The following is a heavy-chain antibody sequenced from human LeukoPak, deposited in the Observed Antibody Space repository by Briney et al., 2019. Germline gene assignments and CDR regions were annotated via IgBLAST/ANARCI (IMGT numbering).Heavy chain of an antibody. D-gene: IGHD1-26*01. CDR3: ARDKVVGATYFEY. V-gene: IGHV3-30*03. J-gene: IGHJ4*02. Sequence: PGGSLRLSCAASGFTFSSYGMHWVRQAPGKGLEWVAVISYDGSNKYYADSVKGRFTISRDNAKNSLYLQMNSLRAEDTAVYYCARDKVVGATYFEYWGQGTLVTVSS. CDR2: ISYDGSNK. CDR1: GFTFSSYG.